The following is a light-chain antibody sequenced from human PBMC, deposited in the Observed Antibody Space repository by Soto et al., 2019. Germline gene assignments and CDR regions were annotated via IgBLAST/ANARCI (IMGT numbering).Light chain of an antibody. CDR3: QQSDSAPLT. CDR1: QSIKY. CDR2: TAS. V-gene: IGKV1-39*01. J-gene: IGKJ4*01. Sequence: DIQMTQSPSSLSASVGDRVTITCRASQSIKYLNWYQQIPGRAPKFLIATASILQRGVPSRFSGRGSGTEFYLTINTLQREDFATYYCQQSDSAPLTFGGGTKVEIK.